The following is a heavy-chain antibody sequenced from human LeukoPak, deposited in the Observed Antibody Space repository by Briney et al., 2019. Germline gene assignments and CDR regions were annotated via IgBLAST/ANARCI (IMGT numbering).Heavy chain of an antibody. V-gene: IGHV1-2*02. CDR2: INPNSGGT. J-gene: IGHJ5*02. D-gene: IGHD3-3*01. CDR3: ARGEYYDFWSGYYRFDP. Sequence: ASVKVSCKASGYTFTGYYMHWVRQAPGQGLEWMGWINPNSGGTNYAQKFQGRVTMTRDTLISTAYMELSRLRSDDTAVYYCARGEYYDFWSGYYRFDPWGQGTLVTVSS. CDR1: GYTFTGYY.